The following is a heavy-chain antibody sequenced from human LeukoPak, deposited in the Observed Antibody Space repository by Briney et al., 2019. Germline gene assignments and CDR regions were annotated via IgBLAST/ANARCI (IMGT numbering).Heavy chain of an antibody. V-gene: IGHV4-31*03. Sequence: SETLSLTCTVSGGSISSGGYYWSWIRQHPGKGLEWIGYIYYSGSTYYNPSLKSRVTISVDTSKNQFSLKLSSVTAADTAVYYCARDGGYSYGTPNPIFGIWGQGTMVTVSS. CDR2: IYYSGST. J-gene: IGHJ3*02. CDR3: ARDGGYSYGTPNPIFGI. CDR1: GGSISSGGYY. D-gene: IGHD5-18*01.